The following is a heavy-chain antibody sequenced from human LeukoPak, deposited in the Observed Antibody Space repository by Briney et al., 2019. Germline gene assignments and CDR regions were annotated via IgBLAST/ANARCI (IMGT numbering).Heavy chain of an antibody. Sequence: GGSLRLSCAASGFTFSNYSMNWVRQAPGKGLEWVSCISGSSVYRYYADSVKGRFTISRDNAKNSLHLQMNSLRAEDTAVYYCARVSVAGSVIDAFDMWGQGTMVTVSS. J-gene: IGHJ3*02. CDR3: ARVSVAGSVIDAFDM. D-gene: IGHD6-19*01. CDR2: ISGSSVYR. CDR1: GFTFSNYS. V-gene: IGHV3-21*01.